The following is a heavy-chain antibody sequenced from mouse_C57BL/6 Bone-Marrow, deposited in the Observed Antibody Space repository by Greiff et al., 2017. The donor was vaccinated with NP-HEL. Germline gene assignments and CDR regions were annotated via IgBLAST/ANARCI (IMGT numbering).Heavy chain of an antibody. Sequence: EVKVVESGEGLVKPGGSLKLSCAASGFTFSSYAMSWVRQTPEKRLEWVAYISSGGDYIYYADTVKGRFTISRDNARNTLYLQMSSLKSEDTAMYYCTRNWYYGSSHWYFDVWGTGTTVTVSS. J-gene: IGHJ1*03. CDR2: ISSGGDYI. CDR1: GFTFSSYA. CDR3: TRNWYYGSSHWYFDV. D-gene: IGHD1-1*01. V-gene: IGHV5-9-1*02.